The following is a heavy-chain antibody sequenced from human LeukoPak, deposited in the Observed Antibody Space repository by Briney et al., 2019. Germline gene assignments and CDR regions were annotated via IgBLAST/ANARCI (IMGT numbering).Heavy chain of an antibody. CDR1: GYSVSSGYY. V-gene: IGHV4-38-2*01. J-gene: IGHJ4*02. CDR2: IYHSGST. D-gene: IGHD3-22*01. Sequence: PSETLPLTCAVSGYSVSSGYYWGWIRQPPGKGLEWIGSIYHSGSTYYNPSLKSRVTISVDTSKNQFSLRLSSVTAADTAVYYCARSLHYYYDSSGYFDYWGQGTLVTVSS. CDR3: ARSLHYYYDSSGYFDY.